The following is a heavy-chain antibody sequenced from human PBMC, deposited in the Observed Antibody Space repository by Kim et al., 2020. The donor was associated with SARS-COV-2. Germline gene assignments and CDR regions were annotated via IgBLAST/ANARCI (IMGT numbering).Heavy chain of an antibody. D-gene: IGHD2-15*01. V-gene: IGHV3-33*06. Sequence: GGSLRLSCAASGFTFSSYGMHWVRQAPGKGLEWVAVIWYDGSNKYYADSVKGRFTISRDNSKNTLYLQMNSLRAEDTAVYYCAKDPEGRGSGPSFYFDYWGQGTLVTVSS. J-gene: IGHJ4*02. CDR1: GFTFSSYG. CDR3: AKDPEGRGSGPSFYFDY. CDR2: IWYDGSNK.